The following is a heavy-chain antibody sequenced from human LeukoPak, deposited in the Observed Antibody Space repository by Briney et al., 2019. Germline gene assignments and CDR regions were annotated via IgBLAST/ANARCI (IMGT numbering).Heavy chain of an antibody. Sequence: PSETLSLTCTVSGGSISSSSYNWAWIRQPPGKGLEWIGNIYYSGSTYYNPSLKSRVTISVDTSKNQFSLKLSSVTAADTAVYYCARDHPAERDFDYWGQGTLVTVSS. J-gene: IGHJ4*02. CDR2: IYYSGST. CDR3: ARDHPAERDFDY. CDR1: GGSISSSSYN. D-gene: IGHD1-26*01. V-gene: IGHV4-39*07.